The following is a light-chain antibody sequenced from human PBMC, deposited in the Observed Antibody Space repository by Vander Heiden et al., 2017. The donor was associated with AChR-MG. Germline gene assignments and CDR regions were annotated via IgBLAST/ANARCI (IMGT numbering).Light chain of an antibody. V-gene: IGKV1-33*01. CDR2: DAS. CDR1: QDISNY. J-gene: IGKJ4*01. CDR3: QQYDNLPPLVT. Sequence: DLQMTQSPSSLSASVGDRVTITCQASQDISNYLNWYQQKPGKAPKLLIYDASNLETGVPSRFSGSGYGTDFTFTISSLQPEDIATYYCQQYDNLPPLVTFGGGTKVEIK.